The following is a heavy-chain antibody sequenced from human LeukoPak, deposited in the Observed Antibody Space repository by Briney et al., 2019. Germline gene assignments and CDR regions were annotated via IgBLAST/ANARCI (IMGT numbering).Heavy chain of an antibody. V-gene: IGHV3-7*01. CDR2: IKQDGSEK. J-gene: IGHJ6*03. CDR1: GFTFSSYW. D-gene: IGHD3-16*01. Sequence: GGSLRLSCAASGFTFSSYWMSWVRQAPGKGLEWVANIKQDGSEKYYVDSVKGRFTISRDNAKNSLYLQMNSLRAEDTAVYYCARDSFGAKDYYYYMDVWGKGTTVTVS. CDR3: ARDSFGAKDYYYYMDV.